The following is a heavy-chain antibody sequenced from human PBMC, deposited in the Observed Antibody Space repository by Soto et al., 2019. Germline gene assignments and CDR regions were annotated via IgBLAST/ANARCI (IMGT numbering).Heavy chain of an antibody. J-gene: IGHJ6*02. CDR3: ARDLAITGTKGYYYYGMDV. CDR1: GFTFSSYG. V-gene: IGHV3-33*01. D-gene: IGHD1-7*01. Sequence: GGSLRLSCAASGFTFSSYGMHWVRQAPGKGLEWVAVIWYDGSNKYYADSVKGRFTISRDNSKNTLYLQMNSLRAEDTAVYYCARDLAITGTKGYYYYGMDVWGQGTTVTVSS. CDR2: IWYDGSNK.